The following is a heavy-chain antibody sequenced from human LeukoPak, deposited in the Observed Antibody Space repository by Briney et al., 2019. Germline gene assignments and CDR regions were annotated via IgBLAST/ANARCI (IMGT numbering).Heavy chain of an antibody. Sequence: SETLSLTCTVSGGSITSSIDYWGWVRQPPGKGLGWIAPFYYSTSTQYNPSLKSRVTMSVDTSKNQFSLKLSSMTAADTAVYYCARHQCSGTRCYNFYFYGMDVWGQGTTVTVSS. CDR1: GGSITSSIDY. J-gene: IGHJ6*02. V-gene: IGHV4-39*01. CDR2: FYYSTST. CDR3: ARHQCSGTRCYNFYFYGMDV. D-gene: IGHD2-2*02.